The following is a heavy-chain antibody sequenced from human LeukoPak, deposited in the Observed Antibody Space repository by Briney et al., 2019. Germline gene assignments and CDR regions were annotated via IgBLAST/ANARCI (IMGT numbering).Heavy chain of an antibody. J-gene: IGHJ4*02. CDR3: ARDPIGGY. CDR2: IKQDGSEK. CDR1: GFTFSSYA. Sequence: GGSLRLSCAASGFTFSSYAMSWVRQAPGKGLEWVANIKQDGSEKYYVDSVKGRFTISRDNAKNSLYLQMNSLRAEDTAVYYCARDPIGGYWGQGTPVTVSS. V-gene: IGHV3-7*01.